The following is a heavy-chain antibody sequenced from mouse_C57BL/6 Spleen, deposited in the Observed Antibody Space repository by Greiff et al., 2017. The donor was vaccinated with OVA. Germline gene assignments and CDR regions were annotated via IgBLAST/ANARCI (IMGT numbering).Heavy chain of an antibody. D-gene: IGHD2-1*01. V-gene: IGHV1-18*01. Sequence: EVKLVESGPELVKPGASVKIPCKASGYTFTDYNMDWVKQSHGKSLEWIGDINPNNGGTIYNQKFKGKATLTVDKSSSTAYMELRSLTSEDTAVYYCARGVIYYGNYVGYFDVWGTGTTVTVSS. CDR1: GYTFTDYN. CDR3: ARGVIYYGNYVGYFDV. J-gene: IGHJ1*03. CDR2: INPNNGGT.